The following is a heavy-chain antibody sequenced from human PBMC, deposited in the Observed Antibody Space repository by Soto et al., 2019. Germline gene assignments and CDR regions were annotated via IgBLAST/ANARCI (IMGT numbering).Heavy chain of an antibody. CDR2: IIPIFGTA. CDR1: VGTFSSYA. Sequence: QVQLVQSGAEVKKPGSSVKVSCKASVGTFSSYAISWVRQAPGQGLEWMGGIIPIFGTANYAQKFQGRVTITADESTSTAYMELGSLRSEDTAVYYCASQKGRYYYCGMDVWGQGTTVTVSS. V-gene: IGHV1-69*12. J-gene: IGHJ6*02. CDR3: ASQKGRYYYCGMDV.